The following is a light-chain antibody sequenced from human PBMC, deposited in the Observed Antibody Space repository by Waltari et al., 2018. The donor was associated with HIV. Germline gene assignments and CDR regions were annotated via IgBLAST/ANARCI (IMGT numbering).Light chain of an antibody. CDR3: CSFVGSYSYV. V-gene: IGLV2-11*01. CDR1: TGAFVGSSF. J-gene: IGLJ1*01. CDR2: DVT. Sequence: QSALTQPRSVPGSPGQSVPLTSTGSTGAFVGSSFVSWYQQTPSEAPKVVIYDVTKRPSGVPDRFSGSRSGNTASLTISGLQAEDEADYFCCSFVGSYSYVFGTGTKVTVL.